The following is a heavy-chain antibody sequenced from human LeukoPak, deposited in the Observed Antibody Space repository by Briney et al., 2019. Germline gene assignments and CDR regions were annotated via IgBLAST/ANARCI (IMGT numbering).Heavy chain of an antibody. CDR1: GFTFSNSA. CDR3: ARDPLRYLRVGHYDY. J-gene: IGHJ4*02. CDR2: IDYDSSHI. Sequence: PGGSLRLSCAASGFTFSNSAMNWVRQVPGKGLEWVSSIDYDSSHIYYAASVRGRFTISRDNARNSVYLQMNSLRVEDTAVYYCARDPLRYLRVGHYDYWGQGTLVAVSS. D-gene: IGHD3-9*01. V-gene: IGHV3-21*01.